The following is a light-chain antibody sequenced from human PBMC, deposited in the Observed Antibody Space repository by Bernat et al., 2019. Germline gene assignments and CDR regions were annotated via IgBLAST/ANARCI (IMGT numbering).Light chain of an antibody. CDR2: RAS. CDR1: QINSKW. Sequence: DIQMTQSPSTLSASVGDRVTITCRASQINSKWLAWYQQKPGRAPKVLIYRASILESGVPSRFSGGGSGTEFTLTISSLEPDDFATYFCQQYDSFPYTFGQRNKVEIK. J-gene: IGKJ2*01. CDR3: QQYDSFPYT. V-gene: IGKV1-5*03.